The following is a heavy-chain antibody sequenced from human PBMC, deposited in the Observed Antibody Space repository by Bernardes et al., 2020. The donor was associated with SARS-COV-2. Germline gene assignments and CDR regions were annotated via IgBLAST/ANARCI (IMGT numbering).Heavy chain of an antibody. J-gene: IGHJ5*02. D-gene: IGHD3-16*02. CDR1: GGSFSGYY. CDR2: INHSGST. V-gene: IGHV4-34*01. Sequence: SETLSLTCAVYGGSFSGYYWSWIRQPPGKGLEWIGEINHSGSTNYNPSLKSRVTISVDTSKNQFSLKLSSVTAADTAVYYCARVSHVWGSYRLEPWGQGTLVTVSS. CDR3: ARVSHVWGSYRLEP.